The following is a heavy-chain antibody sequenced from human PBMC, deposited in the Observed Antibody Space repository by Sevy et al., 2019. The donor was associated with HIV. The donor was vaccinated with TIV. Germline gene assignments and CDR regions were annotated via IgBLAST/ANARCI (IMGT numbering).Heavy chain of an antibody. CDR1: GYTFTSYY. V-gene: IGHV1-46*03. D-gene: IGHD6-6*01. CDR3: AREGSSATKNNWFDP. Sequence: ASVKVSCKASGYTFTSYYMHWVRQAPGQGLEWMGIINPSGGSTSYAQKFQGRVTMTRDTSTSTVYMELSSLRSEDTAVYYCAREGSSATKNNWFDPWDQGTLVTVSS. CDR2: INPSGGST. J-gene: IGHJ5*02.